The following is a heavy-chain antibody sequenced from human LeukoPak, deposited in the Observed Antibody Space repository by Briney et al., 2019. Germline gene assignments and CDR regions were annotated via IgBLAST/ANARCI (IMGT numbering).Heavy chain of an antibody. CDR2: ISAYNGNT. V-gene: IGHV1-18*01. Sequence: ASVKVSCKASGYTFTSYGISWVRQAPGQGLEWMGWISAYNGNTNYPQKLQGRVTMTTDTSTSTAYMELRSLRSDDTAVYYCARDRVGTGLYYYYGLDVWGQGTTVTVSS. CDR1: GYTFTSYG. D-gene: IGHD1-1*01. CDR3: ARDRVGTGLYYYYGLDV. J-gene: IGHJ6*02.